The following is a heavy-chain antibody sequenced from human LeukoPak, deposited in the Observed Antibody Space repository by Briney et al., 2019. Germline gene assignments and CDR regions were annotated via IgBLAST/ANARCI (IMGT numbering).Heavy chain of an antibody. CDR2: IKQDGSEK. CDR1: GFTFSSYW. D-gene: IGHD5-24*01. CDR3: ARGGRWLQSDLIDF. J-gene: IGHJ4*02. V-gene: IGHV3-7*01. Sequence: GGSLRLSCAASGFTFSSYWMSWVRQAPGKGLEGVAHIKQDGSEKYYVDSVKGRFTISRDNAKNSLYLQMNSLRAEDTAVYYCARGGRWLQSDLIDFWGQGTLVTVSS.